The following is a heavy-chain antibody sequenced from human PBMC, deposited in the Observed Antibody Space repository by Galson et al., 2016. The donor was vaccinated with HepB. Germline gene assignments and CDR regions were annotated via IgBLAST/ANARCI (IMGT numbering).Heavy chain of an antibody. V-gene: IGHV1-18*01. CDR3: ATKRGLRAFEV. Sequence: QSGAEVKKPGASVKVSCKTSGYTFSNYGISWVRQAPGQGLEWMGWISPYTGKTNYAQKLQGRVTMTTDTSTSTAYMELSSLRSEDTAVYYCATKRGLRAFEVWGQGTMVTVSS. CDR2: ISPYTGKT. J-gene: IGHJ3*01. D-gene: IGHD1-1*01. CDR1: GYTFSNYG.